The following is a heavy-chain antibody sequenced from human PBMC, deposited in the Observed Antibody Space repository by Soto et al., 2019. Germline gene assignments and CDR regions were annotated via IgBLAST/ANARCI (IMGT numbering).Heavy chain of an antibody. Sequence: PSETLSLTCTVSGGSISSGGYYWSWIRQHPGKGLEWIGYIYYSGSTYYNPSLKSRVTISVDTSKNQFSLKLSSVTAADTAVYYCASATNPHYYGMDVWGQGTTVTVSS. V-gene: IGHV4-31*03. CDR1: GGSISSGGYY. CDR3: ASATNPHYYGMDV. CDR2: IYYSGST. J-gene: IGHJ6*02.